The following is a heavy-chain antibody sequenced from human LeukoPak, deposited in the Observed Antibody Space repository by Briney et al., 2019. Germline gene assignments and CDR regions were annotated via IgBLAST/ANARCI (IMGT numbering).Heavy chain of an antibody. CDR1: GFTFSSYW. CDR3: AREYYDSSGYYGY. CDR2: INSDGSST. J-gene: IGHJ4*02. D-gene: IGHD3-22*01. Sequence: PGGSLRLSCAASGFTFSSYWMHWVRQAPGKGLVWVSRINSDGSSTSYAESVKGRFTISRDNAKNTLYLQMNSLRAEDTAVYYCAREYYDSSGYYGYWGQGTLVTVSS. V-gene: IGHV3-74*01.